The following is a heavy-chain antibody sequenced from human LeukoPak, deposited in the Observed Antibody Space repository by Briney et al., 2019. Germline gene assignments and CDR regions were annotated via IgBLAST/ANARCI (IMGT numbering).Heavy chain of an antibody. Sequence: KTSETLSLTCTVSDYSIRSGYYWGWIRQPPGKGLEWIGSIYHSGSTDYNPSLKSRVTISRDTSKNQFSLKLSSVTAADTAVYYCARGWNYYYYYMDVWGKGTTVTISS. CDR2: IYHSGST. CDR3: ARGWNYYYYYMDV. D-gene: IGHD2-15*01. J-gene: IGHJ6*03. V-gene: IGHV4-38-2*02. CDR1: DYSIRSGYY.